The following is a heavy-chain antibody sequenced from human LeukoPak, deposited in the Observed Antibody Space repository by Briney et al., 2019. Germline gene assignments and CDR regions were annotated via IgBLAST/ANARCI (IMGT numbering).Heavy chain of an antibody. CDR2: IYHTGNI. D-gene: IGHD5-18*01. CDR3: ARVGYSYVAFDI. V-gene: IGHV4-4*02. CDR1: GGSISSSNW. Sequence: TLSPTCAVSGGSISSSNWWSWVRQPPGKGLEWIGEIYHTGNINYNPSLKSRVTISVDKSKNQFSLKLSSVTAADTAVYYCARVGYSYVAFDIWGQGTMVTVSS. J-gene: IGHJ3*02.